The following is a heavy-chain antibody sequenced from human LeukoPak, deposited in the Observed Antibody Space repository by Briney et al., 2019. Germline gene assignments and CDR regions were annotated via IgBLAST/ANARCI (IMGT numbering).Heavy chain of an antibody. CDR2: IYTSGST. CDR3: ARQCDILTGRNWFDP. J-gene: IGHJ5*02. D-gene: IGHD3-9*01. Sequence: SETLSLTCTVSGGSISSYYWSWIRQPPGKGLEWIGYIYTSGSTNYNPSLKSRVTISVDTSKNQFSLKLSSVTAADTAVYYCARQCDILTGRNWFDPWGQGTLVTVSS. V-gene: IGHV4-4*09. CDR1: GGSISSYY.